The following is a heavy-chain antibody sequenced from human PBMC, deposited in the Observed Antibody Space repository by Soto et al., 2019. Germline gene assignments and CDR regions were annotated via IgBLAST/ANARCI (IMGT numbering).Heavy chain of an antibody. CDR1: GFTFSSYW. D-gene: IGHD6-13*01. J-gene: IGHJ4*02. CDR3: ARVPIYKYSSSWYYFDY. CDR2: IKQDGSEK. Sequence: GGSLRLSCAASGFTFSSYWMSWVRQAPGKGLEWVANIKQDGSEKYYVDSVKGRFTISRDNAKNSLYLQMNSLRAEDTAVYYCARVPIYKYSSSWYYFDYWGQGTLVTVSS. V-gene: IGHV3-7*01.